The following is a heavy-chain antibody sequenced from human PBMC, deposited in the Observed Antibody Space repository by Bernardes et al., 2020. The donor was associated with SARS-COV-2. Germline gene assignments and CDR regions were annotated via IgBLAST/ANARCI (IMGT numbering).Heavy chain of an antibody. D-gene: IGHD6-13*01. V-gene: IGHV1-69*13. Sequence: SVKVSCKASGGTFSSYAISWVRQAPGQGLEWMGRIIPIFGTANYAQKFQGRVTITADESTSTAYMELSSLRSEDTAVYYCGSGYSSSWNGDYWGQGTLVPVSS. CDR3: GSGYSSSWNGDY. J-gene: IGHJ4*02. CDR2: IIPIFGTA. CDR1: GGTFSSYA.